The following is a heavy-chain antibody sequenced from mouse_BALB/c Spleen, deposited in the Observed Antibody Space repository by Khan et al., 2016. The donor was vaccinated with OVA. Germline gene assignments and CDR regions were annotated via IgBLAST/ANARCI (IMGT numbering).Heavy chain of an antibody. D-gene: IGHD2-10*01. V-gene: IGHV2-6-1*01. J-gene: IGHJ4*01. Sequence: QVQLKESGPGLVAPSQSLSITCTISRFSLTNYGVHWVRQPPGKGLEWLVVIWSDGSTTYNSALKSRLSISRDNSKSQVFLKMNSLQTDDTAMYYCARQPYYHYYVLDYWGQGTSGTVSS. CDR1: RFSLTNYG. CDR3: ARQPYYHYYVLDY. CDR2: IWSDGST.